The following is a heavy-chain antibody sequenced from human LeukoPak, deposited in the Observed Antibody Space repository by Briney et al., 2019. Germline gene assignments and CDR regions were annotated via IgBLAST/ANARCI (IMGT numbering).Heavy chain of an antibody. Sequence: QSGGTLRLSCGASGFTFSSYGMSWVRQAPGKGLEWVSAISGSGGSTYYADSVKGRFTVSRDNSKNTLYLETNSLRADDTGVYYCAKDLMRDRWFGESWGQGTLVTVSS. V-gene: IGHV3-23*01. CDR1: GFTFSSYG. CDR2: ISGSGGST. D-gene: IGHD3-10*01. CDR3: AKDLMRDRWFGES. J-gene: IGHJ4*02.